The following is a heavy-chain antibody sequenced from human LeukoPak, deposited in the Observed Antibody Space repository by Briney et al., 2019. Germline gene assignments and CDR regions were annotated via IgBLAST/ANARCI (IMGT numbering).Heavy chain of an antibody. CDR3: ARDVGSSWYAEYFQH. CDR1: GYTFTSYA. CDR2: INAGNGNT. Sequence: ASVEVSCKASGYTFTSYAMHWVRQAPGQRLEWMGWINAGNGNTKYSQKFQGRVTITRDTSASTAYMELSSLRSEDTAVYYCARDVGSSWYAEYFQHWGQGTLVTVSS. V-gene: IGHV1-3*01. D-gene: IGHD6-13*01. J-gene: IGHJ1*01.